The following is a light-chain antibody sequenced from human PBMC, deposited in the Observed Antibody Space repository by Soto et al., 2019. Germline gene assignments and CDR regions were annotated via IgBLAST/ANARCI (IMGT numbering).Light chain of an antibody. J-gene: IGKJ1*01. CDR3: QQSYSTTWT. V-gene: IGKV1-39*01. CDR2: AAS. Sequence: DIQMTQSPSTLSAYVGDRVSITCRASQSISSWLAWYQQKPGKAPKLLIYAASSLQSGVPSRFSGSESETDFTLTISSLQPEDFANYSCQQSYSTTWTFGQGSMVAIK. CDR1: QSISSW.